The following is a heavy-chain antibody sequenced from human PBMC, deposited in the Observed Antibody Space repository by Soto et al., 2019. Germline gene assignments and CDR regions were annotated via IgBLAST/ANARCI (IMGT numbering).Heavy chain of an antibody. CDR3: ARARVAAARRDAFDI. V-gene: IGHV1-69*04. CDR1: GYTFTSYG. Sequence: GASVKVSCKASGYTFTSYGISWVRQAPGQGLEWMGRIIPILGIANYAQKFQGRVTITADKSTSTAYMELSSLRSEDTAVYYCARARVAAARRDAFDIWGQGTMVTVSS. CDR2: IIPILGIA. D-gene: IGHD6-13*01. J-gene: IGHJ3*02.